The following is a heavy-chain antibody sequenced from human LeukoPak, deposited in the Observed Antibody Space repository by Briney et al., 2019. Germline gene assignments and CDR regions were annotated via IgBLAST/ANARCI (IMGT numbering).Heavy chain of an antibody. CDR3: AKKVLSQYYFDS. D-gene: IGHD3-16*02. V-gene: IGHV3-23*01. J-gene: IGHJ4*02. CDR2: ISSSGGST. Sequence: GSPKTSFAASGFPFSRHAMSWVRPAPGKGVEWGSHISSSGGSTYYADSVKGRFTISRDNSKNTLYLQLDSLRAEDTAVYYCAKKVLSQYYFDSWGQGTLVTVSS. CDR1: GFPFSRHA.